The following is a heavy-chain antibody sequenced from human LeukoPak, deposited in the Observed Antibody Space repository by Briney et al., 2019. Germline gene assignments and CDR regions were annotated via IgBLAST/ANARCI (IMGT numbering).Heavy chain of an antibody. CDR2: IKQDGSEK. Sequence: GGSLRLSCAACGFTFSSYWMSWVRQAPGKGLEWVANIKQDGSEKYYVDSVKGRFTISRDNAKNSLYLQMNSLRAEDTAVYYCARSQFAFDIWGQGTMVTVSS. CDR3: ARSQFAFDI. CDR1: GFTFSSYW. J-gene: IGHJ3*02. V-gene: IGHV3-7*01.